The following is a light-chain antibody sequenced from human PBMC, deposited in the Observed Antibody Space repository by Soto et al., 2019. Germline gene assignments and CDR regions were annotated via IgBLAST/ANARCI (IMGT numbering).Light chain of an antibody. V-gene: IGKV3-20*01. CDR3: QKYGSSPLT. J-gene: IGKJ4*01. CDR1: QSVSSSY. Sequence: EIVLTQSPGTLSLSPGERATLSCRASQSVSSSYLAWYQQKPGQAPRLLIYGASSRATGIPDRFSGSGSVTDFTLIISRLEPEDFAVYYCQKYGSSPLTFGGGTKVEIK. CDR2: GAS.